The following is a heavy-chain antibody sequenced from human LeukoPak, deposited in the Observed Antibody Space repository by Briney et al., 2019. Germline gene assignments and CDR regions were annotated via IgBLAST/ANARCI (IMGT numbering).Heavy chain of an antibody. V-gene: IGHV3-21*01. CDR1: GFTFSSYS. Sequence: GGSLRLSCAASGFTFSSYSMNWVRQAPGKGLEWVSSISSSSSYIYYADSVKGRFTISRDNAKNSLYLQMNSLRAEDTAVYYCARASVAGTMEEAFDIWGQGTMVTVS. CDR3: ARASVAGTMEEAFDI. J-gene: IGHJ3*02. D-gene: IGHD6-19*01. CDR2: ISSSSSYI.